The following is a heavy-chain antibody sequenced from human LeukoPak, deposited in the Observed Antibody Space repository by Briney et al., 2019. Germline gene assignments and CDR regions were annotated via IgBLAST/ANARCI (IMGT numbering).Heavy chain of an antibody. V-gene: IGHV1-2*02. Sequence: ASVKVSCKASGYTFTDYYMHWLRQAPGQGPEWMGWINPTSGATNYIQKFQDRVTMTRDTSITTAYMGLSRLTSDDTAVYYCAVLASGNYSAYWGQGALVTVSS. J-gene: IGHJ4*02. CDR1: GYTFTDYY. D-gene: IGHD1-26*01. CDR3: AVLASGNYSAY. CDR2: INPTSGAT.